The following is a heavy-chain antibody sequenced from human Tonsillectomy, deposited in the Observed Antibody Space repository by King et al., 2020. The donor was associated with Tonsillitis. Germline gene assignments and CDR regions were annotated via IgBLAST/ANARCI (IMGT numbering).Heavy chain of an antibody. D-gene: IGHD5-18*01. Sequence: VQLVESGGGVVQPGRSLRLSCAASGFTFSSFAMHWVRQAPGKGLEWVAVISYDGSNKYYADSVKGRFPISRDNSKNTLYLQMNSLRAEDTAVYYCARDYWGYSYGGGFDYWGRGTLVTVSS. V-gene: IGHV3-30*01. J-gene: IGHJ4*02. CDR3: ARDYWGYSYGGGFDY. CDR2: ISYDGSNK. CDR1: GFTFSSFA.